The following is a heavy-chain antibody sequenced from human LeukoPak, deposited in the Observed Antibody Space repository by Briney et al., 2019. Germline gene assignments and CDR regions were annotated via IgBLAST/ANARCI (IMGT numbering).Heavy chain of an antibody. J-gene: IGHJ4*02. CDR1: GGSINNYY. D-gene: IGHD6-13*01. CDR2: IHYSGST. Sequence: SETLSPTCTVSGGSINNYYWSWIRQPPGKGLEWIGYIHYSGSTNYNPSLKSRATISVDTSKSQFSLKLSSVTAADTAIYYCARGYSSSWYYFDYWGQGTLVTVSS. CDR3: ARGYSSSWYYFDY. V-gene: IGHV4-59*08.